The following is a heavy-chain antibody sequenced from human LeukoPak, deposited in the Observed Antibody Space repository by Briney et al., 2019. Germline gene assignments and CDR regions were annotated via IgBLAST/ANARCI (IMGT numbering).Heavy chain of an antibody. Sequence: QAGGSLRLSCAASGFTFSSHTMNWVRQAPGKGLEWVSAISGSGGSTYYADSVKGRFTISRDNSKNTLYLQMNSLRAEDTAVYYCAKIVDSSGYYRRYFDYWGQGTLVTVSS. CDR1: GFTFSSHT. CDR3: AKIVDSSGYYRRYFDY. CDR2: ISGSGGST. D-gene: IGHD3-22*01. J-gene: IGHJ4*02. V-gene: IGHV3-23*01.